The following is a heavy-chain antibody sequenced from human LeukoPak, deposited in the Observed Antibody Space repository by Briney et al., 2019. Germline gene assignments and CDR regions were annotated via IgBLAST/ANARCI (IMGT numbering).Heavy chain of an antibody. CDR3: ARCGQQRRQFVY. Sequence: PSETLSLTCTVSGGSISSGGYYWSWIRQHPGKGLGWIGYIYYSGSTYYNPSLKSRVTISVDTSKNQFSLKLSSVTAADTAVYYCARCGQQRRQFVYWGQGTLVTVSS. D-gene: IGHD6-13*01. CDR1: GGSISSGGYY. V-gene: IGHV4-31*03. J-gene: IGHJ4*02. CDR2: IYYSGST.